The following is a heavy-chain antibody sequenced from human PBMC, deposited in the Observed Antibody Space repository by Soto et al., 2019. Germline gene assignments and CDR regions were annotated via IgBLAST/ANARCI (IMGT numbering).Heavy chain of an antibody. CDR1: GCSVSSDTHY. Sequence: QVQLPESGPGLVKPSETLSLTCTVSGCSVSSDTHYWSWIRQPPGKRLEWIGFIYTSGSTNYNPSLKRRVTMSVDTSKNQFALKLRSVIVADTAVYHCARFVRSCSGTTCYTRADVLGQGTTVTVSS. D-gene: IGHD2-2*02. CDR2: IYTSGST. V-gene: IGHV4-61*01. J-gene: IGHJ6*02. CDR3: ARFVRSCSGTTCYTRADV.